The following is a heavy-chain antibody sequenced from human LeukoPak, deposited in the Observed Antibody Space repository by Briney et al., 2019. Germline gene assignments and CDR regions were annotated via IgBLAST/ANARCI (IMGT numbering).Heavy chain of an antibody. Sequence: SETLSLTCNVSGGSVSDYYWSWIRQPAGKGLEYIGRMSSGGTTDHHPSLESRVTMSVDRTKNLLFLKLTSVTAADTAVYYCARGGWGGGWFGGGGDYMDVWGKGTTVIVSS. D-gene: IGHD3-10*01. CDR2: MSSGGTT. CDR1: GGSVSDYY. V-gene: IGHV4-4*07. J-gene: IGHJ6*03. CDR3: ARGGWGGGWFGGGGDYMDV.